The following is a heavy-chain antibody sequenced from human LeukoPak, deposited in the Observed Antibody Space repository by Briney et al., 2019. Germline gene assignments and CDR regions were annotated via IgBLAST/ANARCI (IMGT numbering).Heavy chain of an antibody. CDR3: ARDHPSAYGVKGALDY. V-gene: IGHV3-23*01. Sequence: PGGSLRLSCAASGFTFSSYAMSWVRQAPGKGLEWVSAISGSGGSTYYADSVKGRFTISRDNSKNTLYLQMNSLRAEDTAVYYCARDHPSAYGVKGALDYWGQGTLVTVSS. J-gene: IGHJ4*02. CDR1: GFTFSSYA. CDR2: ISGSGGST. D-gene: IGHD4-23*01.